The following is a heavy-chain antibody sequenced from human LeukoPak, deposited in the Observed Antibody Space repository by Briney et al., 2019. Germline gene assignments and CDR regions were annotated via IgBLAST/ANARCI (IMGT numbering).Heavy chain of an antibody. V-gene: IGHV1-8*01. J-gene: IGHJ4*02. CDR2: MSPTSGKT. Sequence: MGLMSPTSGKTGYAQKFQGSVTMTRNISISTAYLEMSSLRSDDTAVYYCGRGINAGIDYWGQGALVTVSS. CDR3: GRGINAGIDY. D-gene: IGHD1-14*01.